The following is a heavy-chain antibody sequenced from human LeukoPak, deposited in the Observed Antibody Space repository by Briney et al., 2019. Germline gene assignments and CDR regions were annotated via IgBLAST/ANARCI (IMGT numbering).Heavy chain of an antibody. D-gene: IGHD3-9*01. CDR1: GYTFTSYD. J-gene: IGHJ4*02. CDR2: MNPNSGNT. CDR3: ARFSVGGRYDFDY. Sequence: ASVKVSCKASGYTFTSYDINWVRQATGQGLEWMGWMNPNSGNTGYAQKFQGRVTITRNTSISTAYMELSRLRSDDTAVYYCARFSVGGRYDFDYWGQGTLVTVSS. V-gene: IGHV1-8*03.